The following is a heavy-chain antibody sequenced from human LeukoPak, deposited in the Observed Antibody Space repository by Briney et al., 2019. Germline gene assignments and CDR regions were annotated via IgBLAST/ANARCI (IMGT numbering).Heavy chain of an antibody. V-gene: IGHV4-59*01. CDR1: GGSISSYY. Sequence: SETLSLTCTVSGGSISSYYWSWIRQPPGKGLEWIGYTYYSGSTNYNPSLKSRVTISVDTSKNQFSLKLSSVTAADTAVYYCARLIAAADAWSYYFDYWGQGTLVTASS. CDR3: ARLIAAADAWSYYFDY. D-gene: IGHD6-13*01. J-gene: IGHJ4*02. CDR2: TYYSGST.